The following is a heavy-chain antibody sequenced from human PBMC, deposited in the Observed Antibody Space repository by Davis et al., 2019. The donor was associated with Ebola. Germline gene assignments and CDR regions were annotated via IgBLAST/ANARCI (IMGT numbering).Heavy chain of an antibody. CDR1: GFTFSGSA. V-gene: IGHV3-73*01. CDR2: IRSKANSYAT. D-gene: IGHD5-24*01. CDR3: TSRRDGYNGGWIDY. J-gene: IGHJ4*02. Sequence: GESLKISCAASGFTFSGSAMHWVRQASGKGLEWVGRIRSKANSYATAYAASVKGRFTIPRDDSKNTAYLQMNSLKTEDTAVYYCTSRRDGYNGGWIDYWGQGTLVTVSS.